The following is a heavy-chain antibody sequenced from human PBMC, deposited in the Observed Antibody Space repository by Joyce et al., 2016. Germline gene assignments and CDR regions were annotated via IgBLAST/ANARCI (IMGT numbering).Heavy chain of an antibody. V-gene: IGHV1-24*01. Sequence: QVQVVQSGAEVKKPGASVKVSCKVSGHSLTKLRIQWMRQAPGKGLEWMGGCDPEFGEPTYEQRFQGRVAVTEDTSTDTSYMELTTLTSEDTAVYYCAAVLTGWQWLDSGAYYWGQGTLVTVTS. D-gene: IGHD6-19*01. J-gene: IGHJ4*02. CDR2: CDPEFGEP. CDR1: GHSLTKLR. CDR3: AAVLTGWQWLDSGAYY.